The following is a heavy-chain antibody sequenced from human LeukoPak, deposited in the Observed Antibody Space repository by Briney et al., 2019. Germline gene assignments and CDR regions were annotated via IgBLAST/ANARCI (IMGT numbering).Heavy chain of an antibody. Sequence: SVKVSCKASGGTFSSYAISWVRQAPGQGLEWMGGIIPIFGTANYAQKFQGRVTITADESTSTAYMELSSLRSEDTAVYYCASDLGYCSSTSCYTPAGYWGQGTLVTVSS. D-gene: IGHD2-2*02. CDR1: GGTFSSYA. V-gene: IGHV1-69*13. CDR2: IIPIFGTA. J-gene: IGHJ4*02. CDR3: ASDLGYCSSTSCYTPAGY.